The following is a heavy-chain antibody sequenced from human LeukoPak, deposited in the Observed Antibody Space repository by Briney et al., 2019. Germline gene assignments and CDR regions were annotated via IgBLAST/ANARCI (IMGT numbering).Heavy chain of an antibody. D-gene: IGHD3-22*01. V-gene: IGHV3-21*01. Sequence: GGSLRLSCAVSGFTFSSYSMNWVRQAPGKGLEWVSSISGSSRYIYYADSVKGRFTISRDNAKNTLYLQMNSLRAEDTAVYYCARVGSSGYYLYFDYWGQGTLVTVSS. CDR1: GFTFSSYS. J-gene: IGHJ4*02. CDR2: ISGSSRYI. CDR3: ARVGSSGYYLYFDY.